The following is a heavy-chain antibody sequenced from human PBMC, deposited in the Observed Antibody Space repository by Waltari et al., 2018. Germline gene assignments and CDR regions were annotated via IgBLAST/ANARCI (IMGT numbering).Heavy chain of an antibody. CDR3: ARTQYSFDFDC. D-gene: IGHD4-4*01. CDR2: ISSDGSDK. J-gene: IGHJ4*02. CDR1: GFPFSTYA. V-gene: IGHV3-30*16. Sequence: QVQLVESGGGVVQRGGSLRLSCSVCGFPFSTYAIHCVRQAPGRGLGWMTFISSDGSDKFYADSVRGRFSISRDNSKNSVFLEADSLRPEDTAIYYCARTQYSFDFDCWGQGTLVTVSP.